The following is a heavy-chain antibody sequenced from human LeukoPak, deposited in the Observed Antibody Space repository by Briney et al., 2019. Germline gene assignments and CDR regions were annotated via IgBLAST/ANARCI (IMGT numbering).Heavy chain of an antibody. CDR1: GGSISSYY. V-gene: IGHV4-4*07. J-gene: IGHJ6*03. CDR3: ARGGLGDSSGYYGDYYYYYYMDV. D-gene: IGHD3-22*01. Sequence: PSETLSLTCTVSGGSISSYYWSWIRQPAGKGLEWIGRIYTSGSTNYNPSLKSRVTMSVDTSKNQFSLKLSSVTAADTAVYYCARGGLGDSSGYYGDYYYYYYMDVWGKGTTVTVSS. CDR2: IYTSGST.